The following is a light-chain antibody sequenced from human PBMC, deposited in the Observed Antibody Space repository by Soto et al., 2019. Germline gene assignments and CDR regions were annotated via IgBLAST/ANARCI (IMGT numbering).Light chain of an antibody. CDR1: QTVGSY. Sequence: EIVLTQSPATMSLSPGERATLPCRASQTVGSYLAWYQQKPGQAPRLLIYNASNRATGIPARFGGSGSGTDFTLTISSLETEDFAVYYCQQRSNWPLTFGGGTKVEIK. CDR3: QQRSNWPLT. CDR2: NAS. J-gene: IGKJ4*01. V-gene: IGKV3-11*01.